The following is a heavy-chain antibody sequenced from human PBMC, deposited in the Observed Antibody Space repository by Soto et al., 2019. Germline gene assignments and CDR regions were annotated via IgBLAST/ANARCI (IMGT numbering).Heavy chain of an antibody. V-gene: IGHV1-69*06. CDR3: ARVRVIRGVIPSHFGL. Sequence: QAHLAQSGVEVKKPGSSVTVSCRASGGTFNSYGTSWVRQAPGQGLDWMGVITPLYGTVNYAQKFKARVPITADKSTSTAYMDLNSLRSDDTAVYYCARVRVIRGVIPSHFGLWGQGTQVTVSS. D-gene: IGHD3-10*01. CDR1: GGTFNSYG. CDR2: ITPLYGTV. J-gene: IGHJ4*02.